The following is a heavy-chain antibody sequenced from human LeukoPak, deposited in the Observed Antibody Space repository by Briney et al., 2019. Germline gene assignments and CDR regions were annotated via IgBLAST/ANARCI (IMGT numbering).Heavy chain of an antibody. CDR2: MNPNSGNT. CDR3: ARSPSRGITIFGVVNRDNWFDH. Sequence: ASVKVSCKASGYTFTSYDINWVRQATGQGLEWMGWMNPNSGNTGYAQKFQGRVTMTRNTSISTAYMELSSLRSEDTAVYYCARSPSRGITIFGVVNRDNWFDHWGQGTLVTVSS. CDR1: GYTFTSYD. D-gene: IGHD3-3*01. V-gene: IGHV1-8*01. J-gene: IGHJ5*02.